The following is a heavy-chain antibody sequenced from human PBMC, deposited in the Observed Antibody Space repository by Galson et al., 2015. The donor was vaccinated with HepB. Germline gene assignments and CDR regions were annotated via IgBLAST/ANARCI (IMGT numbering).Heavy chain of an antibody. CDR1: GYTFTSYG. J-gene: IGHJ4*02. V-gene: IGHV1-2*06. D-gene: IGHD1-7*01. CDR2: INPNSGGT. Sequence: SVKVSCKASGYTFTSYGISWVRQAPGQGLEWMGRINPNSGGTNYAQKFQGRVTMTRDTSISTAYMELSRLRSDDTAVYYCAEWGITGTTSNYWGQGTLVTVSS. CDR3: AEWGITGTTSNY.